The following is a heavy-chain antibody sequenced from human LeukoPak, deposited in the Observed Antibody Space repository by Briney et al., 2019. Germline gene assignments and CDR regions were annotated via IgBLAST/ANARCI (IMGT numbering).Heavy chain of an antibody. Sequence: SETLSLTCTVSGGSISSGSYYWSWIRQPAGKGLEWIGRIYTSGSTNYNPSLKSRVTISVDTSKSQFSLKLSSVTAADTAVYYCASGRYCSSTSCFALYYYMDVWGKGTTVTVSS. CDR1: GGSISSGSYY. CDR2: IYTSGST. D-gene: IGHD2-2*01. CDR3: ASGRYCSSTSCFALYYYMDV. J-gene: IGHJ6*03. V-gene: IGHV4-61*02.